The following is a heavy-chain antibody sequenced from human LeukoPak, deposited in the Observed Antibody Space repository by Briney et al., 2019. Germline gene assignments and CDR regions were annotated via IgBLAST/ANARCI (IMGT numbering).Heavy chain of an antibody. CDR2: VYYSGST. V-gene: IGHV4-59*01. Sequence: TSETLSLTCTVSGGSISSYYWSWIRQPPGKGLEWIGYVYYSGSTNYNPSLKSRVYISVDTSNNQFSLKLRSVTAADTAVYYCVRAAGSSSWSTWGQGALVTVSS. CDR3: VRAAGSSSWST. D-gene: IGHD6-13*01. CDR1: GGSISSYY. J-gene: IGHJ5*02.